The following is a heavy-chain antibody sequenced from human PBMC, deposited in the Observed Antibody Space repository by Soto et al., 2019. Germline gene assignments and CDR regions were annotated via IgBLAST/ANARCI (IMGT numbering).Heavy chain of an antibody. CDR2: VRGSGDAT. D-gene: IGHD3-10*01. J-gene: IGHJ6*02. CDR3: ARNRGSGAPWYFDMDV. CDR1: GFTFSTYA. Sequence: GGSLRLSCAVSGFTFSTYAMSWVRQAPGMGLEWISVVRGSGDATYYAGSVMGRFTISRDNSKNTLNLQLNSLRAEDTAIYYCARNRGSGAPWYFDMDVWGQGTTVTVSS. V-gene: IGHV3-23*01.